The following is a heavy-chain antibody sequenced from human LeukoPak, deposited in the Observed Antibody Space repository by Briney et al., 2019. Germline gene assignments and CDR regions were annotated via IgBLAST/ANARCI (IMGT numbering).Heavy chain of an antibody. CDR3: AIGRDYYGMDV. V-gene: IGHV4-34*01. CDR2: INHSGST. CDR1: GGSFSGYY. Sequence: SETLSLTCAVYGGSFSGYYWSWIRQPPGKGLEWIGEINHSGSTNYNPSLKSRVTISVDTSKNQFSLKLSSVTAADMAVYYCAIGRDYYGMDVWGQGTTVTVSS. J-gene: IGHJ6*02.